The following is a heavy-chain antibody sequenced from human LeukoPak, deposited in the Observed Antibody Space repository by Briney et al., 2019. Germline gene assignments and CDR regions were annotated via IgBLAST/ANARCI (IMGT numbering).Heavy chain of an antibody. CDR2: IYHSGST. D-gene: IGHD3-10*01. J-gene: IGHJ5*02. Sequence: SETLSLTCTVSGDSISSGGYYWSWIRQLPGKGLGWIGYIYHSGSTYYNPSLESRLTISIDTSKNQFSLELTSVTAADTAVYYCARRSSGSYDGRFDPWGLGTLVTVSS. V-gene: IGHV4-31*03. CDR3: ARRSSGSYDGRFDP. CDR1: GDSISSGGYY.